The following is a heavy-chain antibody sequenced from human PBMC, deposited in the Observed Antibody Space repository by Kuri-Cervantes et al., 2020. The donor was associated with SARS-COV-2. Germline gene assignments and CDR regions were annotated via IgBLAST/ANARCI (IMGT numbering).Heavy chain of an antibody. V-gene: IGHV1-18*01. CDR3: ARGGYIYGYDAFDV. CDR1: GFTFASYD. Sequence: VSVKVSCKASGFTFASYDISWVRQAPGQGLEWMGRISASSGNTNYLQKFQGRVTVTTDASTSTAYMELMSLRCDDTAVYFCARGGYIYGYDAFDVLGQGTKVTVSS. D-gene: IGHD5-18*01. CDR2: ISASSGNT. J-gene: IGHJ3*01.